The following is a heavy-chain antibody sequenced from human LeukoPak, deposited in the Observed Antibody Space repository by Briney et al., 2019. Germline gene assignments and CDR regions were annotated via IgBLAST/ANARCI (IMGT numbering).Heavy chain of an antibody. J-gene: IGHJ4*02. CDR3: VRSGSSTSCFYYFGY. CDR1: GGTFSSYA. V-gene: IGHV1-69*05. Sequence: ASVKVSCKASGGTFSSYAISWVRQAPRQGLEWMGGIIPIFGTANYAQKFQGRVTITTDESTSTAYMEMRSLGSGDPGVYYCVRSGSSTSCFYYFGYWGQGTLVTVSS. CDR2: IIPIFGTA. D-gene: IGHD2-2*01.